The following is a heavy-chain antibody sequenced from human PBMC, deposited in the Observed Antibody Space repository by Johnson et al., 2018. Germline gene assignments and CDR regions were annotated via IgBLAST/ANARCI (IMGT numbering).Heavy chain of an antibody. Sequence: VQLVQSGGGLVQPGRSLRLSCAASGFTFDDYAMHWVRQAPGKGLDWVSGISRNSGGIDYADSVRGRFTISRDNAKNSLYLQMNILRVEDTALYYCAKDRGGYHYGLDIWGHGTMVTVSS. V-gene: IGHV3-9*01. D-gene: IGHD3-10*01. J-gene: IGHJ3*02. CDR3: AKDRGGYHYGLDI. CDR2: ISRNSGGI. CDR1: GFTFDDYA.